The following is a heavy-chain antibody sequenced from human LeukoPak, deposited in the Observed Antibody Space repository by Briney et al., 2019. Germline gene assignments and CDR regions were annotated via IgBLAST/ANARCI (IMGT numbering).Heavy chain of an antibody. V-gene: IGHV1-69*05. J-gene: IGHJ5*02. CDR1: GGTFSRYA. CDR2: IIPIFGTA. CDR3: AREVWGSYRPTWFDP. D-gene: IGHD3-16*02. Sequence: AAVKVSCKASGGTFSRYAIRGVRQAPGQGLEGMGGIIPIFGTANHAQKFQGRATITTDESTSTAYMELSSLRSEDTAVYYCAREVWGSYRPTWFDPWGQGTLVTVSS.